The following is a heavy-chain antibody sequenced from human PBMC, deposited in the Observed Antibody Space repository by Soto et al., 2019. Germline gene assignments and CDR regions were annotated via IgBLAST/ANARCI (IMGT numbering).Heavy chain of an antibody. Sequence: GGSLRLSCAASGFTFSSYAMHWVRQAPGKGLEWVAVISYDGSNKYYADSVKGRFTISRDNSKNTLYLQMNSLRAEDTAVYYCASQTYDFWSGYPSPWG. CDR3: ASQTYDFWSGYPSP. D-gene: IGHD3-3*01. V-gene: IGHV3-30-3*01. J-gene: IGHJ5*02. CDR2: ISYDGSNK. CDR1: GFTFSSYA.